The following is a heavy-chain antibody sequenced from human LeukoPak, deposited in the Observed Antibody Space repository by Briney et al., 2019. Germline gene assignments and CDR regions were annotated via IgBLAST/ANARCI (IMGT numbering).Heavy chain of an antibody. J-gene: IGHJ4*02. CDR1: GYTITGYY. Sequence: ASVKVSCTASGYTITGYYMHWVRQAPGQGLEWRGWIYPNSGGTNYAQKFQGRVTMTTDTSTSTAYMELRSLRSDDTAVYYCARYKKSIAAASLIDYWGQGTLVTVSS. V-gene: IGHV1-2*02. CDR2: IYPNSGGT. CDR3: ARYKKSIAAASLIDY. D-gene: IGHD6-13*01.